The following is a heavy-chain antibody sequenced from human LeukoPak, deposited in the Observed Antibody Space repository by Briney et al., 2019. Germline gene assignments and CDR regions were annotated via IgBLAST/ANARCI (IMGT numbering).Heavy chain of an antibody. J-gene: IGHJ4*02. Sequence: SETLSLTCTVSGGSISSGGYYWSWIRQHPGKGLEWIGYIYYSGSTYYNPSLKSRVTISVDTSKNQFSLKLSSVTAADTAVYYCARDLFTMVRGVDRWAFGYWGQGTLVTVSS. CDR2: IYYSGST. CDR3: ARDLFTMVRGVDRWAFGY. CDR1: GGSISSGGYY. D-gene: IGHD3-10*01. V-gene: IGHV4-31*03.